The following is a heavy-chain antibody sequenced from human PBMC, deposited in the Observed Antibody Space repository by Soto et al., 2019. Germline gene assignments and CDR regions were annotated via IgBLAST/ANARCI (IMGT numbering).Heavy chain of an antibody. J-gene: IGHJ4*02. V-gene: IGHV4-61*08. D-gene: IGHD3-22*01. CDR1: GGSISSGDYY. CDR2: IYYSGST. CDR3: ARAPSPYYYDSSGYYFVY. Sequence: PSETLSLTCTVSGGSISSGDYYWSWIRQHPGKGLEWIGYIYYSGSTNYNPSLKSRVTISVDTCKNQFSLKLSSVTAADTAVYYCARAPSPYYYDSSGYYFVYWGQGTLVTVSS.